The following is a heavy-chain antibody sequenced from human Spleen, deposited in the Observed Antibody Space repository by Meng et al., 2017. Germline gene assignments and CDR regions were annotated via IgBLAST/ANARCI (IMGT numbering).Heavy chain of an antibody. V-gene: IGHV1-3*01. Sequence: QGELVQSGAEVKKPGASMKVSCKASGYTFTSYAIHWVRQAPGQRLEWMGWINGGNGNTKYSQKFQGRVTITRDTSASMAYMELSSLRSEDTAVYYCARCYYYGSGTFDYWGQGTLVTVSS. CDR3: ARCYYYGSGTFDY. CDR2: INGGNGNT. CDR1: GYTFTSYA. D-gene: IGHD3-10*01. J-gene: IGHJ4*02.